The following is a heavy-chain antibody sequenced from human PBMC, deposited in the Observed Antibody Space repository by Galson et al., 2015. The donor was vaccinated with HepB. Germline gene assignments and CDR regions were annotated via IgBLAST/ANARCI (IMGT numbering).Heavy chain of an antibody. D-gene: IGHD1-26*01. J-gene: IGHJ4*02. CDR2: IHSKSDGGAT. V-gene: IGHV3-15*01. CDR1: GFNFRAAR. Sequence: SMRISCEASGFNFRAARMTWIRQPPGKGLVWVGRIHSKSDGGATEYSPPVKGRFSLSRDDSRKTLYLQMNSLKRDDTGVYYCVTDLEQSGSYIYWGQGTLVTVFS. CDR3: VTDLEQSGSYIY.